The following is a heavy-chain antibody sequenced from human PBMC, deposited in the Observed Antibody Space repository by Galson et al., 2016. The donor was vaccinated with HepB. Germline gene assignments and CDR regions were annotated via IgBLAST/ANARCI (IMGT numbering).Heavy chain of an antibody. J-gene: IGHJ4*02. V-gene: IGHV3-15*01. D-gene: IGHD4-17*01. CDR3: NTLYSQDEDYGDYGFNSVADY. CDR1: GLTFSNAW. Sequence: SLRLSCAASGLTFSNAWMSRVRQAPGKGLEWVGRLKSTTDGGTTDYAAPAKGRFTISRTDSKNTLYLQMNTRKTEDTAVYYCNTLYSQDEDYGDYGFNSVADYLGQGTLVIVSS. CDR2: LKSTTDGGTT.